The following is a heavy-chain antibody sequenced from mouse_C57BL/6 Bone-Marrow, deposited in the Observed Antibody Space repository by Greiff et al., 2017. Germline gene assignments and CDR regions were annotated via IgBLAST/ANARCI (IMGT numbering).Heavy chain of an antibody. J-gene: IGHJ3*01. CDR2: IYPGGGYT. V-gene: IGHV1-63*01. D-gene: IGHD1-1*01. CDR3: ARWHYGSSCLAY. Sequence: VQLQQSGAELVRPGTSVKMSCKASGYTFTNYWIGWAKQRPGHGLEWIGDIYPGGGYTNYNEKFKGKDTLTADKSSRTAYMQFSSLTSEASAIYYCARWHYGSSCLAYWGQGTLVTVSA. CDR1: GYTFTNYW.